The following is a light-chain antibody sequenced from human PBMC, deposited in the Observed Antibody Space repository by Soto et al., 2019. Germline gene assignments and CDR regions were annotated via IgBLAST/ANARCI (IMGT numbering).Light chain of an antibody. V-gene: IGKV3-20*01. J-gene: IGKJ5*01. CDR1: QSVSSSY. CDR2: GAS. Sequence: ESVLTQSPGTLSLSPGERATLSCRASQSVSSSYLAWYQQKPGQAPRLLIYGASSRATGIPDRFSGSGSGTDFTLTISRLEPEDFAVYYCQQYGSLITFGQGTRLEIK. CDR3: QQYGSLIT.